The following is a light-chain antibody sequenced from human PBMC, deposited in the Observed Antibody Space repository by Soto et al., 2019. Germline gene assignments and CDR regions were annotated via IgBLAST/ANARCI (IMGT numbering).Light chain of an antibody. CDR3: QKFNTSLWM. CDR1: QSFRIK. V-gene: IGKV3-15*01. J-gene: IGKJ1*01. CDR2: GAS. Sequence: EIVMTQSPATLSVSPGERATLSCRASQSFRIKLAWYQQKPGQGPRLLIYGASTRATGIPARFSGSGSGTEFDLTIRSLQSEDFAVYYCQKFNTSLWMCRQGPKVEL.